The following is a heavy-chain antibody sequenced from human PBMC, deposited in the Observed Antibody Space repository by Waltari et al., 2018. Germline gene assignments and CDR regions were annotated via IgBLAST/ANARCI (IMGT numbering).Heavy chain of an antibody. D-gene: IGHD5-18*01. V-gene: IGHV4-4*07. CDR3: AREWYSYGYFDY. J-gene: IGHJ4*02. Sequence: QVQLQESGPGLVKPSETLSLTCTVSGGSISSYYWSWIRQPAGKGLEGIGRIYTSGRTNYNPSLKSRGTMSVDTSKNQFSLKLSSVTAADTAVYYCAREWYSYGYFDYWGQGTLVTVSS. CDR1: GGSISSYY. CDR2: IYTSGRT.